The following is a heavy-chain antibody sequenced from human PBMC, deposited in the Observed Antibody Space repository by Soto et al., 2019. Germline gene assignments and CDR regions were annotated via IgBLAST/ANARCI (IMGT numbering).Heavy chain of an antibody. V-gene: IGHV3-49*03. CDR1: GFTFGDYA. CDR2: IKSKAFGGTP. J-gene: IGHJ4*02. Sequence: GGSLRLSCSPSGFTFGDYAMNWFRQAPGKGLEWVGFIKSKAFGGTPEYAASVKGRFTISRDDSMSIAYLQMNSLKTDDTAVYYCTRDHYGRGFSSGAFDAWGQGTPVTVAS. CDR3: TRDHYGRGFSSGAFDA. D-gene: IGHD5-18*01.